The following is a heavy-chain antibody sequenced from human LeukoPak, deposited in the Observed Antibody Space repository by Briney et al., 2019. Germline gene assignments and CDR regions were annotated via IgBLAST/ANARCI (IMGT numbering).Heavy chain of an antibody. J-gene: IGHJ4*02. Sequence: GGSLRLSCAASGFTFSSYSMNWVRQAPGKGLEWVSSISSSSSYIYYADSVKGRFTISRDNAKNSLYLQMNSLRAEDTAVYYCARDHTYCGGDCSPGYFDYWAREPWSPSPQ. CDR1: GFTFSSYS. V-gene: IGHV3-21*01. CDR2: ISSSSSYI. D-gene: IGHD2-21*02. CDR3: ARDHTYCGGDCSPGYFDY.